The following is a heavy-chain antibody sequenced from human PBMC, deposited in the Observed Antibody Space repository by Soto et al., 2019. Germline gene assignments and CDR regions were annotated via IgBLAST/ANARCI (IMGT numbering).Heavy chain of an antibody. V-gene: IGHV4-34*01. CDR1: GGSFSGYY. D-gene: IGHD4-4*01. J-gene: IGHJ6*03. CDR3: ARDGSNRLTWYYYYMDG. Sequence: TSETLSLTCAVYGGSFSGYYWSWIRQPPGKGLEWIGEINHSGSTNYNPSLKSRVTISVDTSKNQFSLKLSSVTAADTAVYYCARDGSNRLTWYYYYMDGWGKGSTVTVSS. CDR2: INHSGST.